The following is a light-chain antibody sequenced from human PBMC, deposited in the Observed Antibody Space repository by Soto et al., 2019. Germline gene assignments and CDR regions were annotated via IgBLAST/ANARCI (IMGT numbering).Light chain of an antibody. CDR2: EVS. V-gene: IGLV2-14*01. CDR3: SSYTSSSTGV. J-gene: IGLJ1*01. Sequence: QSALTQPASVSGSHGQSITISCTGTSSDVGGYNYVSWYQQHPGKAPKLMIYEVSNRPSGVSNRFSGSKSGNTASLTISGLQAEDEADYYCSSYTSSSTGVFGNGTKVTVL. CDR1: SSDVGGYNY.